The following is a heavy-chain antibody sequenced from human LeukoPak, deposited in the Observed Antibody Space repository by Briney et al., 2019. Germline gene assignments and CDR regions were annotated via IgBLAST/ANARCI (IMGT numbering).Heavy chain of an antibody. CDR1: GYTFTGYY. CDR2: INPNSGGT. J-gene: IGHJ1*01. CDR3: ARVSGILWFGEPVQH. Sequence: ASVKVSCKASGYTFTGYYMHWVRQAPGQGLEWMGWINPNSGGTNYAQKFQGRVTMTRDTSISTAYMELSRLRSDDTAVYYCARVSGILWFGEPVQHWGQGTLATVSS. D-gene: IGHD3-10*01. V-gene: IGHV1-2*02.